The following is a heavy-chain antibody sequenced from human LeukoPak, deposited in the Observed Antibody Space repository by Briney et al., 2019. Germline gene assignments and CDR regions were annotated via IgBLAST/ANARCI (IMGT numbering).Heavy chain of an antibody. D-gene: IGHD1-26*01. CDR3: ARPLEWADLGAFDI. V-gene: IGHV4-39*01. CDR2: VYYSGST. CDR1: GDSISSGGYY. J-gene: IGHJ3*02. Sequence: PSQTLSLTCTVSGDSISSGGYYWGWIRQPPGKGLEWIGSVYYSGSTYYNPSLKSRVTISVDTAKNQFSLKLNSVTAADTAVYYCARPLEWADLGAFDIWGQGTMVTVSS.